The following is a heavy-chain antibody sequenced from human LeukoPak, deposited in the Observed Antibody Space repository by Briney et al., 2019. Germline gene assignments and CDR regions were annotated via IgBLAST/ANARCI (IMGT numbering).Heavy chain of an antibody. CDR2: IYPNRGGT. D-gene: IGHD2-15*01. V-gene: IGHV1-2*02. CDR3: AVGCSGGSCYAEFYY. J-gene: IGHJ4*02. Sequence: ASVKVSCKASGYTFTSYDVNWVRQATGQGLEWMGWIYPNRGGTNYAQKFQGTVTMTPDTSISTACMELWSLRADDTPVYDCAVGCSGGSCYAEFYYWGQGTLVTVSS. CDR1: GYTFTSYD.